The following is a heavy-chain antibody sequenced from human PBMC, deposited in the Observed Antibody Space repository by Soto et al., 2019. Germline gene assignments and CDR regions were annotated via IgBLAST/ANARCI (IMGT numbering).Heavy chain of an antibody. J-gene: IGHJ6*02. Sequence: GESLKISCKGSGYSFTSYWISWVRQMPGKGLEWMGRIDPSDSYTNYSPSFQGHVTISADKSISTAYLQWSRLKASDTAMYYCARGRQQANYYNYGMDVWGQGTTVTVSS. V-gene: IGHV5-10-1*01. D-gene: IGHD6-13*01. CDR2: IDPSDSYT. CDR1: GYSFTSYW. CDR3: ARGRQQANYYNYGMDV.